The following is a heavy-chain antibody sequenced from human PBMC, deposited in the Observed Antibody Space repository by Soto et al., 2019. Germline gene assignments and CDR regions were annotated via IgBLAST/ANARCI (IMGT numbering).Heavy chain of an antibody. CDR1: GYTFTSYA. Sequence: ASVKVSCKASGYTFTSYAMHWVRQAPGQRLEWMGWINAGNGNTKYSQKFQGRVTITTDTSTSTAYMELRSLRSDDTAVYYGARDIAVAGINWFDPWGQGTLVTVSS. CDR3: ARDIAVAGINWFDP. J-gene: IGHJ5*02. CDR2: INAGNGNT. V-gene: IGHV1-3*01. D-gene: IGHD6-19*01.